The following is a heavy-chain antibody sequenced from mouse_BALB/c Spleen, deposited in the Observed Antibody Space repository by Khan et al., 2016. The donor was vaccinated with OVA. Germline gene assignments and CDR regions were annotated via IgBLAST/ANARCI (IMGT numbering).Heavy chain of an antibody. J-gene: IGHJ4*01. CDR1: GYSFTSYY. CDR3: NYHNYVAAFTY. V-gene: IGHV1S135*01. D-gene: IGHD2-12*01. CDR2: IDPFSGGT. Sequence: VQLKQSGPELMKPGASVKISCKASGYSFTSYYIHWVLQSHGKSLEWIGYIDPFSGGTKYNQKFKGKVTLTVDKSSSTAYIHLSNLTSEDSAVDTSNYHNYVAAFTYWGQGTLVTVSS.